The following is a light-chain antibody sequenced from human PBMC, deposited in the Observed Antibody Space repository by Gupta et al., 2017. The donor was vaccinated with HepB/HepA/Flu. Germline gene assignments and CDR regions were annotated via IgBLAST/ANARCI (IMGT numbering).Light chain of an antibody. CDR3: QQSYSTPWT. CDR1: QSISSY. CDR2: AAS. V-gene: IGKV1-39*01. J-gene: IGKJ1*01. Sequence: DIQLTQSPSSLSAPVGDRVTITCRASQSISSYLNWYQQKPGKAPKLLIYAASSLQSGVPSRFSGSGSWTDFTILISSLQPSDFATYYCQQSYSTPWTFGQGTKVEIK.